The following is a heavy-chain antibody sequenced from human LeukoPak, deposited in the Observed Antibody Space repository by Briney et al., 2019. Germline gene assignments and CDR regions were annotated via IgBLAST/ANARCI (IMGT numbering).Heavy chain of an antibody. CDR3: AREGVQLWDYNWFDP. V-gene: IGHV3-48*03. CDR2: ISSSGSTI. CDR1: GFTFSSYE. D-gene: IGHD5-18*01. J-gene: IGHJ5*02. Sequence: PGGSLRLSCAASGFTFSSYEMNWVRQAPGKGLEWVSYISSSGSTIYYADSVKGRFTISRDNAKNSLYLQMNSLRAEDTAVYYCAREGVQLWDYNWFDPWGQGTLVTVSS.